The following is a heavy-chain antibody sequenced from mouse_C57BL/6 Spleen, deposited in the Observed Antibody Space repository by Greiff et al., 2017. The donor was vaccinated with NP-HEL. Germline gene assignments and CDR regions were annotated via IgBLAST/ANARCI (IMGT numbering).Heavy chain of an antibody. CDR1: GFTFSDYG. Sequence: EVKLMESGGGLVKPGGSLKLSCAASGFTFSDYGMHWVRQAPEKGLEWVAYISSGSSTIYYADTVKGRFTISRDNAKNTLFLQMTSLRSEDTAMYYCARLTGTVFDYWGQGTTLTVSS. CDR3: ARLTGTVFDY. CDR2: ISSGSSTI. J-gene: IGHJ2*01. D-gene: IGHD4-1*01. V-gene: IGHV5-17*01.